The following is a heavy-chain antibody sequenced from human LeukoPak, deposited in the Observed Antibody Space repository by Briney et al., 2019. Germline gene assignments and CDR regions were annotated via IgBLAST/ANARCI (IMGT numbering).Heavy chain of an antibody. J-gene: IGHJ4*02. Sequence: GGSLRLSCAASGFTFSSYGMHWVRQAPGKGLEWVAVISYDGSNIYYADSVKGRFTISRDNSKNTLYLQMHSLRAEDTAVYYCAKDNVAAAGRYFDYWGQGTLVTVSS. V-gene: IGHV3-30*18. CDR1: GFTFSSYG. CDR3: AKDNVAAAGRYFDY. D-gene: IGHD6-13*01. CDR2: ISYDGSNI.